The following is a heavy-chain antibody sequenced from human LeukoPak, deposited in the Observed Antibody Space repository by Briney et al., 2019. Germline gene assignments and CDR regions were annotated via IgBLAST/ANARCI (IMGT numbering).Heavy chain of an antibody. J-gene: IGHJ3*02. V-gene: IGHV1-2*02. Sequence: ASVKVSCKASGYTLTGHYIHWVPQAPGQGLEWMGWISPHSGFTMYPQRFQGRVTMTTDTSISTAFLEVRRLRSDDTAAYYCARQTGDDALDIWGQGTMITVYS. CDR2: ISPHSGFT. CDR3: ARQTGDDALDI. CDR1: GYTLTGHY. D-gene: IGHD7-27*01.